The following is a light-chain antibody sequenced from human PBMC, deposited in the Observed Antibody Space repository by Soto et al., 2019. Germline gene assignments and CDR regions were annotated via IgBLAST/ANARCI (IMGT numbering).Light chain of an antibody. J-gene: IGKJ1*01. Sequence: DIQMTQSPSSLSASVGDRVTITCWASQGINNYLAWYQQKPGRVPTFLIYAASTVRSGVPSRFSGSGSGTEFTLTISSLQPEDVATYYCQKYDRVPWTFGQGTKVEIK. CDR2: AAS. CDR3: QKYDRVPWT. V-gene: IGKV1-27*01. CDR1: QGINNY.